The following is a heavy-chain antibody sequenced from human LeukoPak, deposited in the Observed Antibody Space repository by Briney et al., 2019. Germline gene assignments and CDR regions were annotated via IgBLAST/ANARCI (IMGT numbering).Heavy chain of an antibody. CDR3: ARSSPPPSSSSHYYYYYGMDV. V-gene: IGHV1-69*13. J-gene: IGHJ6*02. CDR2: IIPIFGTA. D-gene: IGHD6-13*01. CDR1: GGTFSSYA. Sequence: GASVKVSCKSSGGTFSSYAISWVRQAPGQGLEWMGGIIPIFGTANYAQKFQGRVTITADGSTSTAYMELSSLRSEDTAVYYCARSSPPPSSSSHYYYYYGMDVWGQGTTVTVSS.